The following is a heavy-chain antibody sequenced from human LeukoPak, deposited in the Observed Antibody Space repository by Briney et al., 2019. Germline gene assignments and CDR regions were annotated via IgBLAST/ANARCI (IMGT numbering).Heavy chain of an antibody. Sequence: GGSLKISCQGSGYSFTDYWIGWMRQMPGKGLEWMGLIYPGDADSRYSPSFQGQVTISADKSISTAYLQWSSLKASDTAMYYCARRLVGATCDYWGQGTLVTVSS. CDR3: ARRLVGATCDY. CDR2: IYPGDADS. J-gene: IGHJ4*02. V-gene: IGHV5-51*01. CDR1: GYSFTDYW. D-gene: IGHD1-26*01.